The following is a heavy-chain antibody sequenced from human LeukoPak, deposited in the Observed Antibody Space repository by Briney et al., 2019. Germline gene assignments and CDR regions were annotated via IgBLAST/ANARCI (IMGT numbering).Heavy chain of an antibody. V-gene: IGHV1-2*02. CDR3: ARESNWGSCYFDY. D-gene: IGHD7-27*01. CDR1: GYTFTGYY. Sequence: GASVKVSCKASGYTFTGYYMHWVRQAPGQGLEWMGWINPNSGGTNYAQKFQGRVTMTRDTSISTVYMELSRLRSDDTAVYYCARESNWGSCYFDYWGQGTLVTVSS. J-gene: IGHJ4*02. CDR2: INPNSGGT.